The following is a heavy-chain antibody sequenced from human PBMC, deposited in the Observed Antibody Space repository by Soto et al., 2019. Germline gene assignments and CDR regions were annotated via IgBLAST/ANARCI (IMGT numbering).Heavy chain of an antibody. V-gene: IGHV4-31*03. D-gene: IGHD6-19*01. Sequence: NPSETLSLTCTVSGGSISSGGYYWSWIRQHPGKGLEWIGYIYYSGSIIYNPSLGSRVSISGDTSSNQFSMSLTSVTAADTARYYCARMYSSGSGWFHPWGQGTLVTVSS. CDR2: IYYSGSI. J-gene: IGHJ5*02. CDR3: ARMYSSGSGWFHP. CDR1: GGSISSGGYY.